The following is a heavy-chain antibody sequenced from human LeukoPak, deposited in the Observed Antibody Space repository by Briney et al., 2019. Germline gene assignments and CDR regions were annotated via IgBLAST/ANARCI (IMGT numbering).Heavy chain of an antibody. CDR1: GYTLTELS. CDR2: FDPEDGET. CDR3: ARTLPYSAYAHGDY. Sequence: GASVKVSCKVSGYTLTELSMHWVRQAPGKGLEWMGGFDPEDGETIYAQKFQGRVTMTTDTSISTVYMELGSLTSEDTAVYYCARTLPYSAYAHGDYWGQGTLVTVSS. D-gene: IGHD5-12*01. V-gene: IGHV1-24*01. J-gene: IGHJ4*02.